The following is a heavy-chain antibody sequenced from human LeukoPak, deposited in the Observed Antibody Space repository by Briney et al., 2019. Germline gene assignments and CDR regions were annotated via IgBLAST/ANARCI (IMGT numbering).Heavy chain of an antibody. V-gene: IGHV3-30*18. Sequence: GRSLRLSCAASGFTFSSYGTHWVRQAPGKGLEWVAVISYDGSNKYYADSVKGRFTISRDNSKNTLYLQMNSLRAEDTAVYYCAKGPMVRGVIMWDYWGQGTLVTVSS. CDR1: GFTFSSYG. CDR3: AKGPMVRGVIMWDY. J-gene: IGHJ4*02. CDR2: ISYDGSNK. D-gene: IGHD3-10*01.